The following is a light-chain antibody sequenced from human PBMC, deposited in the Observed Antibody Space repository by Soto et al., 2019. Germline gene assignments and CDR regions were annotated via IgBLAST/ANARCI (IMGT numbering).Light chain of an antibody. V-gene: IGKV3-20*01. Sequence: EIVLTQSPGTLSLSPGERATLSCRASQSVGSNYLAWFQQKPGQAPRLLIYRASSRAPGIPDRFSGSGSGTDFTLTISTLEPEDFAVYYCQQYGSSPGTFDQGTRVDIK. CDR1: QSVGSNY. CDR2: RAS. CDR3: QQYGSSPGT. J-gene: IGKJ1*01.